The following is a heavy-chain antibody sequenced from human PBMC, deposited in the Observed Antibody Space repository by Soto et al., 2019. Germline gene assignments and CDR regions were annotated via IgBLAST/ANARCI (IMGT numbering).Heavy chain of an antibody. V-gene: IGHV3-11*04. D-gene: IGHD3-9*01. CDR1: GFTFSDYH. J-gene: IGHJ6*02. CDR3: ARGIGDILTGYYYYYYYYGMDV. Sequence: SLGLSFAASGFTFSDYHMSWIRQAPGKGLQWVLYISSSGSNVYYADSVKGRFTISRDNAKNSLYLQMNSLRVEDTAVYYCARGIGDILTGYYYYYYYYGMDVWGQGTTVTVSS. CDR2: ISSSGSNV.